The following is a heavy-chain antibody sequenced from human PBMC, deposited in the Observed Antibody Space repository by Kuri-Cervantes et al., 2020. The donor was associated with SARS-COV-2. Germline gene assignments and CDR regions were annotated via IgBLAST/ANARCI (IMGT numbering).Heavy chain of an antibody. CDR2: ISGSGGST. J-gene: IGHJ6*02. CDR3: AKGSYSSPLDYYYGMDV. CDR1: GFPFSSYA. D-gene: IGHD6-13*01. V-gene: IGHV3-23*01. Sequence: LSLTCAASGFPFSSYAMSWVRQAPGKGLEWVSAISGSGGSTYYADSVKGRFTISRDNSKNTLYLQMNSLRAEDTAVYYCAKGSYSSPLDYYYGMDVWGQGTTVTVSS.